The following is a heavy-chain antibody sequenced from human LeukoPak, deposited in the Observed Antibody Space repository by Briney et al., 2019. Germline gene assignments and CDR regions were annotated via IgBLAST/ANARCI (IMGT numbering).Heavy chain of an antibody. Sequence: GGSLRLSCAASGFTFSDYYMSWIRQAPGKGLEWVSYISSSGSTIYYADSVKGRFTISRENAKNSLYLQMTSLRAEDTAVYYCARSQWLAGNWFDPWGQGTLVTVSS. J-gene: IGHJ5*02. V-gene: IGHV3-11*01. CDR3: ARSQWLAGNWFDP. CDR2: ISSSGSTI. CDR1: GFTFSDYY. D-gene: IGHD6-19*01.